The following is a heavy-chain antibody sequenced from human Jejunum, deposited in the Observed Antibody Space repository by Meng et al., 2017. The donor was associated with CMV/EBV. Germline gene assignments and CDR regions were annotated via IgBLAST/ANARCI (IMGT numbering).Heavy chain of an antibody. D-gene: IGHD6-6*01. CDR1: GFKFSDYY. J-gene: IGHJ4*02. V-gene: IGHV3-30*02. CDR3: VKEGLEY. CDR2: IRNDGSNK. Sequence: QVQLVGAGGGLVKPGGSLRLSCSASGFKFSDYYMDWIRQAPGKGLEWVTFIRNDGSNKYYVDSVRGRFTTSRDNSKNTVYLQVNSLRVEDTAVYYCVKEGLEYWGQGTLVTVSS.